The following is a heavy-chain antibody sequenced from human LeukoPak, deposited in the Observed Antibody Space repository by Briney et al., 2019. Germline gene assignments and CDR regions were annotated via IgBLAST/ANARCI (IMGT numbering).Heavy chain of an antibody. V-gene: IGHV3-15*01. CDR2: IKSKTDGGTT. CDR1: GFTFSNAW. CDR3: TTSGGSSLSFDY. D-gene: IGHD1-26*01. J-gene: IGHJ4*02. Sequence: GGSLRLSCAESGFTFSNAWMSWGRPAPRKRLEWVGRIKSKTDGGTTDYAAPVKGRFTISRDDSKNTLYLQMNSLKTEDTAVYYCTTSGGSSLSFDYWGQGTLVTVSS.